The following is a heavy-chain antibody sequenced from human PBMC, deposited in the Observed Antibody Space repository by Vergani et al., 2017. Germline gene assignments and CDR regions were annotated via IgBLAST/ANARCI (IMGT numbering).Heavy chain of an antibody. CDR2: IYYSGST. CDR1: GGSISNYY. D-gene: IGHD5-18*01. CDR3: ARLSEYSYGYNYFDY. J-gene: IGHJ4*02. Sequence: QVQLQESGPGLVKPSETLSLTCTVSGGSISNYYWSWIRQPPGKGLEWIGYIYYSGSTNYNPSLKRRVTISVDTAKNQFSLKLSSVTAADTAVYYCARLSEYSYGYNYFDYWGQGTLVTVSS. V-gene: IGHV4-59*08.